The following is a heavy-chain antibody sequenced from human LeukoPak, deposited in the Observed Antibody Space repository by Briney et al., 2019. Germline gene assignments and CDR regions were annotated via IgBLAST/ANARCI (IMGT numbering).Heavy chain of an antibody. Sequence: PGGSLGLSCAASGFTFSSYSMNWVRQAPGKGLEWVSYISSSSSTIYYADSVKGRFTISRDNAKNSLYLQMNSLRAEDTAVYYCARIHYYDSRDFDYWGQGTLVTVSS. CDR3: ARIHYYDSRDFDY. J-gene: IGHJ4*02. D-gene: IGHD3-22*01. V-gene: IGHV3-48*04. CDR1: GFTFSSYS. CDR2: ISSSSSTI.